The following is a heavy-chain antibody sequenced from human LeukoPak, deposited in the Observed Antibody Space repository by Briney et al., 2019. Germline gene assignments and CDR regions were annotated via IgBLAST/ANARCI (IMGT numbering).Heavy chain of an antibody. J-gene: IGHJ3*02. V-gene: IGHV4-59*01. D-gene: IGHD2-15*01. Sequence: SETLSLTCTVSGGSISSYYWSWIRQPPGKGLEWIGYIYYSGSTNYNPSLKSRVTISVDTSKNQFSLKLSSVTAADTAVYYCARDYSYGQEAFDIWGHGTMVTVSS. CDR3: ARDYSYGQEAFDI. CDR1: GGSISSYY. CDR2: IYYSGST.